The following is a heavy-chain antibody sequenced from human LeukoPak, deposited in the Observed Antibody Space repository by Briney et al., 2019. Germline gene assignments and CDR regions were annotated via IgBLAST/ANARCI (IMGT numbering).Heavy chain of an antibody. Sequence: SETLSLTCTVSGGSISSSSYYWGWIRQPPGKGLEWIGTIYYSGSTYYNPSLKSRVTISVDTSKNQFSLKLSSVTAADTAVYYCARKGYSTSSLGLGWFDPWGQGTLVTVSS. CDR1: GGSISSSSYY. D-gene: IGHD6-6*01. J-gene: IGHJ5*02. V-gene: IGHV4-39*01. CDR2: IYYSGST. CDR3: ARKGYSTSSLGLGWFDP.